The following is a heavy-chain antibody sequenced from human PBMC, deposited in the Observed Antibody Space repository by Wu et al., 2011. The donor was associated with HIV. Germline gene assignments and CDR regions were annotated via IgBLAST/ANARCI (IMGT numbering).Heavy chain of an antibody. CDR1: GYTFTTYG. CDR3: ARLLGGGGWDLLGTDAFDI. D-gene: IGHD1-26*01. J-gene: IGHJ3*02. V-gene: IGHV1-18*03. CDR2: ISPYKGDT. Sequence: QVQLVQSGAEVKKPGASVKVSCKASGYTFTTYGISWVRQAPGQGLEWMGWISPYKGDTNYAQKFQGRVTMTTDTSTNTAYMELRSLRSDDMAVYYCARLLGGGGWDLLGTDAFDIWGQGTRVTISS.